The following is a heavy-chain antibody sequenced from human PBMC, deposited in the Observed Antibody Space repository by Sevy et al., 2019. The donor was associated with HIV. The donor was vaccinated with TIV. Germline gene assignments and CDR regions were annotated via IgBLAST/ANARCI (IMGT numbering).Heavy chain of an antibody. CDR2: IKQDGSAK. CDR3: AKQANWALDY. D-gene: IGHD3-16*01. V-gene: IGHV3-7*01. J-gene: IGHJ4*02. CDR1: GFTFSSFW. Sequence: GGSLRLSCAVSGFTFSSFWMSWVRQAPGKGLEWVANIKQDGSAKYYVDSVKGRFTISRENAKNSLYLQMNSLRAEDAAMYYCAKQANWALDYWGQGTLVTVSS.